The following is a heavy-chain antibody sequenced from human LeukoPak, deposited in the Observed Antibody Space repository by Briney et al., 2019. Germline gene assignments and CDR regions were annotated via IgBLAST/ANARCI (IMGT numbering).Heavy chain of an antibody. D-gene: IGHD6-25*01. CDR1: GFTFSSYV. CDR2: ISTSGDSS. J-gene: IGHJ4*02. CDR3: AKDESAATFIFDY. Sequence: GGSLRLSCAASGFTFSSYVMSWVRQAPGKGLEWVSGISTSGDSSYYADSVQGRFTISRDNSKNTLYLQMNSLRAEDTAIYYCAKDESAATFIFDYWGQGTLVTVSS. V-gene: IGHV3-23*01.